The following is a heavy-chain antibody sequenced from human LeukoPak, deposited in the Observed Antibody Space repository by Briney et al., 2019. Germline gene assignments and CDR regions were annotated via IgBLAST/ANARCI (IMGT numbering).Heavy chain of an antibody. CDR2: IYYSGST. Sequence: SETLSLTCTVSGGSISSGSYYWGWIRQPPGKGLEWIGSIYYSGSTYYNPSLKCRVTISVDTSKKQFSLKLSSVTAADTAVYYCARIYCSSTSCYAGVLDYWGQGTLVTVSS. J-gene: IGHJ4*02. V-gene: IGHV4-39*01. CDR1: GGSISSGSYY. CDR3: ARIYCSSTSCYAGVLDY. D-gene: IGHD2-2*01.